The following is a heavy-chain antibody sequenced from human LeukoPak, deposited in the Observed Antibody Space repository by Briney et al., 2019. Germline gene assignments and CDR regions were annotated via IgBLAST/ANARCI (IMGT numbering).Heavy chain of an antibody. D-gene: IGHD4-11*01. CDR2: MNPNRGNT. V-gene: IGHV1-8*01. J-gene: IGHJ6*02. CDR1: GYTFTSHD. Sequence: GASVKVSCKASGYTFTSHDINWVRQATGQGLEWMGWMNPNRGNTGYPQKFQGRVTMTRDTSISTAYMELSGLRSEDTAIYYCARNPDLFVDYNLNSYYFGMDVWGQGTTVTVSS. CDR3: ARNPDLFVDYNLNSYYFGMDV.